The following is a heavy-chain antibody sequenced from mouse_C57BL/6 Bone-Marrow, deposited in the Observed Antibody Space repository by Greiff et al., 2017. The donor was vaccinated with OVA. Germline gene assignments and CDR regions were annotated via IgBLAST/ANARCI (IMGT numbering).Heavy chain of an antibody. J-gene: IGHJ4*01. CDR1: GYTFTSYW. Sequence: VQLQQSGAELVKPGASVKLSCKASGYTFTSYWMQWVKQRPGQGLEWIGEIDPSDSYTNYNQKFKGKATLTVDTSSSTAYMQLSSLTSEDSAVYYCARYPSYSYAMDYWGQGTSVTVSS. CDR2: IDPSDSYT. V-gene: IGHV1-50*01. D-gene: IGHD2-10*01. CDR3: ARYPSYSYAMDY.